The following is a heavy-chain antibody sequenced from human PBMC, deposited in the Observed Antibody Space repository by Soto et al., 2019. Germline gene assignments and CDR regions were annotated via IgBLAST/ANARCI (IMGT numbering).Heavy chain of an antibody. CDR1: GFTFNNYA. CDR2: VSGGGDTT. Sequence: EVQLLESGGGLVQPGGSLRLSCAASGFTFNNYAMTWVRQAPGKGLEWVSAVSGGGDTTSYADSVKGRFTVSRDGSKNTVYLQMGSLTAEDTAPYCCAIGRGGSASLTTRVDFWGQGTLVTVSS. CDR3: AIGRGGSASLTTRVDF. D-gene: IGHD3-10*01. J-gene: IGHJ4*02. V-gene: IGHV3-23*01.